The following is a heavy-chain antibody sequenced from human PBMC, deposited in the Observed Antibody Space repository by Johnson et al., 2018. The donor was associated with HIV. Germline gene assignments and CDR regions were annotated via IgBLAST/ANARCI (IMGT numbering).Heavy chain of an antibody. Sequence: VQLVDPGGGLLQPGRSLRLSCVASGFSFADYVMHWVRQAPGKGLEWVSGISWNSGSIGYADSVKGRFTISSDIARNSLYLQMNSLTVEDTALYYCARADRDSGTYHDAFDIWGQGTMVTVSS. D-gene: IGHD1-26*01. J-gene: IGHJ3*02. CDR3: ARADRDSGTYHDAFDI. V-gene: IGHV3-9*01. CDR2: ISWNSGSI. CDR1: GFSFADYV.